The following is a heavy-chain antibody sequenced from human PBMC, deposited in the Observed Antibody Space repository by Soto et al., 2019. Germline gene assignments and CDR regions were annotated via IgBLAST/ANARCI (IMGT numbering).Heavy chain of an antibody. CDR3: GRDGALGDTAVVDS. J-gene: IGHJ4*02. CDR2: IWYDGSNK. D-gene: IGHD5-18*01. Sequence: QVQLVESGGGVVQPGTSLRLSCAASGFTFSTYGMHWVRQAPGKGLEWVAVIWYDGSNKYHGDSLKGRFTISRDNSKNTLYLQINNLGAEDTAVYYCGRDGALGDTAVVDSWGQGTLVTVSS. CDR1: GFTFSTYG. V-gene: IGHV3-33*01.